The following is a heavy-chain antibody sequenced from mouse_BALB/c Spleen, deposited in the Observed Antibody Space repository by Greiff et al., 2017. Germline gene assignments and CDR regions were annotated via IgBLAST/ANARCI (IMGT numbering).Heavy chain of an antibody. V-gene: IGHV1-12*01. D-gene: IGHD3-2*01. CDR2: IYPGNGDT. J-gene: IGHJ4*01. CDR3: ARGTLDSSGYYAMDY. CDR1: GYTFTSYN. Sequence: QVQLQQPGAELVKPGASVKMSCKASGYTFTSYNMHWVKQTPGQGLEWIGAIYPGNGDTSYNQKFKGKATLTADKSSSTAYMQLSSLTSVDSAVYYCARGTLDSSGYYAMDYWGQGTSVTVSS.